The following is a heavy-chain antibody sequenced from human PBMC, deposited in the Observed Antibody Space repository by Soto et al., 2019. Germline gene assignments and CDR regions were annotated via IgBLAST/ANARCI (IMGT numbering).Heavy chain of an antibody. CDR2: ISYDGSNK. D-gene: IGHD6-25*01. CDR1: GFTFSSYG. CDR3: AKDLPGQRHYYYGMDV. Sequence: PGGSLRLSCAASGFTFSSYGMHWVRQAPGKGLEWVAVISYDGSNKYYADSVKGRFTISRDNSKNTLYLQMNSLRAEDTAVYYCAKDLPGQRHYYYGMDVWGQGTTVTVSS. J-gene: IGHJ6*02. V-gene: IGHV3-30*18.